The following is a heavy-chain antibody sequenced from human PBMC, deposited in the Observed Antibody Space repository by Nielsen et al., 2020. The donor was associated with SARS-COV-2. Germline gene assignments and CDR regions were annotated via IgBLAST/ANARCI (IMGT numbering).Heavy chain of an antibody. CDR2: IYYSGST. D-gene: IGHD1-14*01. V-gene: IGHV4-61*01. J-gene: IGHJ4*02. CDR1: GGSVSSGSYY. Sequence: SETLSLTCTVSGGSVSSGSYYWSWIRQPPGKGLEWIGYIYYSGSTNYNPSLKSRVTISVGTSKNQFSLKLSSVTAADTAVYYCAREARDKSGSRPDIDYWGQGTLVTVSS. CDR3: AREARDKSGSRPDIDY.